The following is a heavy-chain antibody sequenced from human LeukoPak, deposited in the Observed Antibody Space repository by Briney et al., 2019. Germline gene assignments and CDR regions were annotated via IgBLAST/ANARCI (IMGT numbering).Heavy chain of an antibody. D-gene: IGHD3-10*01. J-gene: IGHJ4*02. V-gene: IGHV3-30-3*01. CDR2: ISYDGSNK. CDR1: GFTFSSYA. CDR3: ARARGFLHPFDY. Sequence: GGSLRLPCAASGFTFSSYAMHWVRQAPGKGLEWVAVISYDGSNKYYADSVKGRFTISRDNSKNTLYLQMNSLRAEDTAAYYCARARGFLHPFDYWGQGTLVTVSS.